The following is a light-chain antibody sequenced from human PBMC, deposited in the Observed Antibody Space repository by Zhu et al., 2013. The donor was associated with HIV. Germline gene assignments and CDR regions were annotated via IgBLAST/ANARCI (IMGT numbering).Light chain of an antibody. CDR3: QQYGSSPGT. J-gene: IGKJ1*01. CDR1: QSVGSTF. CDR2: GAS. V-gene: IGKV3-20*01. Sequence: IVMTQSPATVSVSPGERVALSCRASQSVGSTFLAWYQQKPGQAPRLLIYGASSRATGIPDRFSGSGSGTDFTLTISRLEPEDYAVYYCQQYGSSPGTFGQGTKVEIK.